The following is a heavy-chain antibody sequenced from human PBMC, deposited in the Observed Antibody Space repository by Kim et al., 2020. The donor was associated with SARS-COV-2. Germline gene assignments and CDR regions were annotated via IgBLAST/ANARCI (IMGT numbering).Heavy chain of an antibody. Sequence: SETLSLTCTVSGGSISSGDYYWSWIRQPPGKGLEWIGYIYYSGSTYYNPSLKSRVTISVDTSKNQLSLKLSSVTAADTAVYYCARVGYYYDSSGYSNWFDPWGQGTLVTVSS. CDR3: ARVGYYYDSSGYSNWFDP. CDR2: IYYSGST. D-gene: IGHD3-22*01. CDR1: GGSISSGDYY. J-gene: IGHJ5*02. V-gene: IGHV4-30-4*01.